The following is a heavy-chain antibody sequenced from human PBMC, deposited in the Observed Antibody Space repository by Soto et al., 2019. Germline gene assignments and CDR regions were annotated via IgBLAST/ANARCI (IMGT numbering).Heavy chain of an antibody. J-gene: IGHJ6*02. CDR3: AKGMTTVPNYYYYGMDV. Sequence: PGGSLRLSCAASGFTFSSYAMSWVRQAPGEGLEWVSAISGSGGSTYYADSVKGRFTISRDNSKNTLYLQMNSLRAEDTAVYYCAKGMTTVPNYYYYGMDVWGQGTTVTVS. V-gene: IGHV3-23*01. CDR2: ISGSGGST. D-gene: IGHD4-4*01. CDR1: GFTFSSYA.